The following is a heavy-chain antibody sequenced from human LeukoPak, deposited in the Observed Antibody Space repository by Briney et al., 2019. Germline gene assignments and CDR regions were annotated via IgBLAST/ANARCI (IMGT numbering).Heavy chain of an antibody. V-gene: IGHV3-21*01. CDR1: GFTFSSYS. D-gene: IGHD5-18*01. Sequence: GGSLRLSCAASGFTFSSYSMNWVRQAPGKGLEWVSSISGSSSYMYYADSVKGRFTISRDNAKNSLYLQMNSLRAEDTAVYYCARSLYSYGTWALDYWGQGTLVTVSS. J-gene: IGHJ4*02. CDR2: ISGSSSYM. CDR3: ARSLYSYGTWALDY.